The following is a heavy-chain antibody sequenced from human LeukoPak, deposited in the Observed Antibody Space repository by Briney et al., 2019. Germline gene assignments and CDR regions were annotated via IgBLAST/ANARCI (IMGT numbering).Heavy chain of an antibody. D-gene: IGHD4-17*01. V-gene: IGHV1-8*03. Sequence: ASVKVSCKASGCTFTSYDINWVRQATGQGLEWMGWMNPNSGNTGYAQKFQGRVTITRNTSISTAYMELSSLRSEDTAVYYCARVRAMTTELDIWGQGTMVTVSS. J-gene: IGHJ3*02. CDR3: ARVRAMTTELDI. CDR2: MNPNSGNT. CDR1: GCTFTSYD.